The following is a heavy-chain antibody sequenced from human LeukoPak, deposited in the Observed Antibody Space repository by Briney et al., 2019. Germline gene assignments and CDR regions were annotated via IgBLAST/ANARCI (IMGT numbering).Heavy chain of an antibody. CDR1: GFTFSSYG. CDR2: INSDGSST. V-gene: IGHV3-74*01. J-gene: IGHJ4*02. CDR3: ARDPGGNYYGSGSYFDY. D-gene: IGHD3-10*01. Sequence: GGSLRLSCAASGFTFSSYGMHWVRQAPGKGLVWVSRINSDGSSTSYADSVKGRFTISRDNAKNTLYLQMNSLRAEDTAVYYCARDPGGNYYGSGSYFDYWGQGTLVTVSS.